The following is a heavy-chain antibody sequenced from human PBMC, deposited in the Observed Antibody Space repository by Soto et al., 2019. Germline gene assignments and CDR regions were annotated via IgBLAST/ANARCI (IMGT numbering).Heavy chain of an antibody. CDR2: CYWDDDK. J-gene: IGHJ1*01. CDR1: GFSLDTGGVL. D-gene: IGHD6-13*01. V-gene: IGHV2-5*02. Sequence: QITLKASGPTLVKPTQTLTLTCTFSGFSLDTGGVLVTWMRKPPGKARLWLALCYWDDDKRYSPSRKSRLTIASGTDKNQVVLTMTIMDPVDTGTYYCAHGAACTVWGQGTLVTVSS. CDR3: AHGAACTV.